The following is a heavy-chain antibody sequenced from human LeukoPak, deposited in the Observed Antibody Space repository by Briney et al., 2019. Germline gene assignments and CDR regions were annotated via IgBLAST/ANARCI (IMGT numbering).Heavy chain of an antibody. CDR3: ARWSRYYYYYGMDV. V-gene: IGHV4-34*01. J-gene: IGHJ6*02. D-gene: IGHD2-15*01. CDR1: AGSFSGYY. CDR2: INHSGTT. Sequence: PSQTLSLTCPVYAGSFSGYYWSWIRPPPGKGLEWIGEINHSGTTNYHTSLKSRATISVATSKNQFSLQLSSVTAADTAVYYCARWSRYYYYYGMDVWGQGTTVTVSS.